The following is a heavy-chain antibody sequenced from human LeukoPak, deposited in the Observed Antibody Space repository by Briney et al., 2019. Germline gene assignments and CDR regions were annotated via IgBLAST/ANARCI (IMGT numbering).Heavy chain of an antibody. V-gene: IGHV3-7*01. CDR3: VYGGSYYVA. Sequence: GGSLRLFCAASGFTFSRYWMTWVRQAPGTGLELVANIKEDGSEKYYVDSVKGRFTISRDNAKNSLYLQMNSLRAEDTAVYYCVYGGSYYVAWGQGILVTVSS. CDR2: IKEDGSEK. CDR1: GFTFSRYW. J-gene: IGHJ5*02. D-gene: IGHD3-10*01.